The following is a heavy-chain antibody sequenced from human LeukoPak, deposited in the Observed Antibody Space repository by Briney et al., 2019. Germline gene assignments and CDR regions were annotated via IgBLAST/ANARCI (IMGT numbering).Heavy chain of an antibody. CDR3: ARWSGSTTRNFDY. D-gene: IGHD2-2*01. V-gene: IGHV3-48*01. CDR1: GFTFSSYS. CDR2: ISSSGSTI. Sequence: PGGSLRLSCAASGFTFSSYSMNWVRQAPGKGLEWVSYISSSGSTIYYADSVKGRFTASRDNAKNSLYLQVNSLRAEDTAVYYCARWSGSTTRNFDYWGQGTLVTVSS. J-gene: IGHJ4*02.